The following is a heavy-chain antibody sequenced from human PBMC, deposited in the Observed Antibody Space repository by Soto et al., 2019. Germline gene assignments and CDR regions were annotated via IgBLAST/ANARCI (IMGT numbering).Heavy chain of an antibody. D-gene: IGHD3-3*01. J-gene: IGHJ4*02. CDR3: AKDLRFLEWSADY. CDR2: ISYDGSNK. V-gene: IGHV3-30*18. CDR1: GFTFSSYG. Sequence: GGSLRLSCAPCGFTFSSYGMHWVRQAPGKGLEWVAVISYDGSNKYYADSVKGRFTISRDNSKNTLYLQMNSLRAEDTAVYYCAKDLRFLEWSADYWGQGT.